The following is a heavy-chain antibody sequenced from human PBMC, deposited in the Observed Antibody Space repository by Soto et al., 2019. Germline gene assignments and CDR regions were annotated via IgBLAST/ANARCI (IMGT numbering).Heavy chain of an antibody. D-gene: IGHD3-22*01. Sequence: PSETLSLTCTVSGGSISSGGYYWSWIRQHPGKGLEWIGYIYYSGSTYYNPSLKSRVTISVDTSKNQFSLKLSSVTAADTAVYYCARGVNTYYYDSSGYKFDYWGQGTLVTVSS. CDR3: ARGVNTYYYDSSGYKFDY. V-gene: IGHV4-30-4*08. CDR1: GGSISSGGYY. J-gene: IGHJ4*02. CDR2: IYYSGST.